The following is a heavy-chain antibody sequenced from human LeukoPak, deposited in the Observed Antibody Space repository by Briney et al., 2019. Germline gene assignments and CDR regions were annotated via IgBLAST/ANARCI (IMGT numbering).Heavy chain of an antibody. D-gene: IGHD6-19*01. CDR1: GYTFTGYY. J-gene: IGHJ3*02. V-gene: IGHV1-2*02. Sequence: GASVKVSCKASGYTFTGYYLHWVRQAPGQGLEWMGWINPNSGGTNYAQKFQGRVTMTRDTSISTAYMEPSRLRSGDTAVYYCAREADPDAFDIWGQGTMVTVSS. CDR2: INPNSGGT. CDR3: AREADPDAFDI.